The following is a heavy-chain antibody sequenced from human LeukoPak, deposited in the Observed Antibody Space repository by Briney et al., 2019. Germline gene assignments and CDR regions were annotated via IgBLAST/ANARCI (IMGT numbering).Heavy chain of an antibody. CDR1: GGTFSSYA. D-gene: IGHD2-2*03. V-gene: IGHV1-69*13. Sequence: ASVKVSCKASGGTFSSYAISWVRQAPGQGLEWMGGIIPIFGTANYAQKFQGRVTITADESTSTAYMELSRLRSEDTAVYYCARDLGIVVVPAAHNWFDPWGQGTLVTVSS. CDR3: ARDLGIVVVPAAHNWFDP. J-gene: IGHJ5*02. CDR2: IIPIFGTA.